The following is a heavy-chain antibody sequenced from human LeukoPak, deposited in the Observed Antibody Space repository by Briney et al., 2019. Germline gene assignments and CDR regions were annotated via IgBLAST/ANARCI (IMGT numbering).Heavy chain of an antibody. D-gene: IGHD2-2*01. CDR2: IDPSSTYI. J-gene: IGHJ4*02. CDR1: GYTFRNAW. V-gene: IGHV3-21*01. CDR3: ARAPTVLVGYCSSSSCQADY. Sequence: GGSLRLSCAASGYTFRNAWMSWVRQAPGKGLEWVSAIDPSSTYIYYADSVKGRFTISRDNAENSLYLQMNSLRVEDTAVYYCARAPTVLVGYCSSSSCQADYWGQGTLVTVSS.